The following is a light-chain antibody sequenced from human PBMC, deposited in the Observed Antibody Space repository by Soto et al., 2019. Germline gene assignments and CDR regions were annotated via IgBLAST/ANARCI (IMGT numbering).Light chain of an antibody. CDR2: GAS. V-gene: IGKV3-20*01. CDR3: QQYGSSPST. J-gene: IGKJ5*01. Sequence: EIVLTQSPGTLSLSPGERATLSCRASQSVSSSYLAWYQQKPGQAPRLLIYGASSRATGIPDRFSGSGSGTDFTLTISRLEPGDFAVYYCQQYGSSPSTFGQGTRLEI. CDR1: QSVSSSY.